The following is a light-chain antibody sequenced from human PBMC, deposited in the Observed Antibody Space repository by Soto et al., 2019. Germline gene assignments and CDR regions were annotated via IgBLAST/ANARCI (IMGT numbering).Light chain of an antibody. J-gene: IGLJ2*01. CDR3: CSYAGSYPYVV. V-gene: IGLV2-11*01. CDR1: SSDVGAYNS. CDR2: DVT. Sequence: QSALTQPRSVSGSPGQSVTISCTGTSSDVGAYNSVSWYQHHPGKSPKVMIYDVTKRPSGVPDRFSGSKSGNTASLTISGLQAEDEGDYFCCSYAGSYPYVVFGGGTKLTVL.